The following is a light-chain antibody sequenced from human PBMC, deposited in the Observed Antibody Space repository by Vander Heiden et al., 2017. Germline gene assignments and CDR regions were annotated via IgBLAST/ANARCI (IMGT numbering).Light chain of an antibody. CDR3: QQYNNWPPV. Sequence: EIVMTQSPATLSVSPGERATLSCRASQSVSSNLAWYQQKPGQAPRLLINGASTRATGIPARFSGSGSGTEFTLTISSLQSEDFAVYYCQQYNNWPPVFGGGTKVEIK. V-gene: IGKV3-15*01. CDR1: QSVSSN. CDR2: GAS. J-gene: IGKJ4*01.